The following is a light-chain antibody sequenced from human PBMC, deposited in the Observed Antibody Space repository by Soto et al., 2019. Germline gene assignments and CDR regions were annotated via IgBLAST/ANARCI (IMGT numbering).Light chain of an antibody. Sequence: AIRMTQSPSSFSASTGDRVTITCRASQDISSYLAWYQQKPGKAPKLLIYAASTLQSGVPSRFSGSGSGTDFTLTISCLQSEDFATYYCQQYYTYPRTFGPGTKVDIK. V-gene: IGKV1-8*01. CDR1: QDISSY. J-gene: IGKJ3*01. CDR3: QQYYTYPRT. CDR2: AAS.